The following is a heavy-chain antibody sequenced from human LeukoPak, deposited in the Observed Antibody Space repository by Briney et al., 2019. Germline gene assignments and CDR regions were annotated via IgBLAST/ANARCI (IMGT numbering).Heavy chain of an antibody. V-gene: IGHV4-34*01. CDR1: GGSFSGYY. CDR3: ARGAGFRIAARRGGFDP. D-gene: IGHD6-6*01. Sequence: SETLSLTCAVYGGSFSGYYWSWIRQPPGKGLEWIGEINHSGSTNYNPSLKSGVTISVDTAKNQFSLKLSSVTAADTAVYYCARGAGFRIAARRGGFDPWGQGTLVSVSS. J-gene: IGHJ5*02. CDR2: INHSGST.